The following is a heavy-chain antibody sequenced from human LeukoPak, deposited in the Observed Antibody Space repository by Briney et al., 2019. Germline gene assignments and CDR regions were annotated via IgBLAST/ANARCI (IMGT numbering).Heavy chain of an antibody. J-gene: IGHJ3*02. D-gene: IGHD3-22*01. CDR3: ARHPYYYDSSGYYSDAFDI. CDR1: EYSFTSYW. Sequence: GESLKISCKGSEYSFTSYWIGWVRRMPGKGLEWMGIIYPGDSDTRYSPSFQGQVTISADKSISTAYLQWSSLKASDTAMYYCARHPYYYDSSGYYSDAFDIWGQGTMVTVSS. CDR2: IYPGDSDT. V-gene: IGHV5-51*01.